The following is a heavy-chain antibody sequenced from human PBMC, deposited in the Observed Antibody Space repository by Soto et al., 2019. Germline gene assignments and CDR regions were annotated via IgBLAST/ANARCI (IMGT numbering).Heavy chain of an antibody. CDR3: AREGYWSLDY. Sequence: GGSLRLSCAASGFNISTKWMHWVRQTPGKGLVWVSRVNNDGRFTHYADSAKGRFTISRDNTKNTLYLQMDNLRAEDTAVYYCAREGYWSLDYWGQGTLVTVSS. J-gene: IGHJ4*02. CDR1: GFNISTKW. D-gene: IGHD2-15*01. CDR2: VNNDGRFT. V-gene: IGHV3-74*01.